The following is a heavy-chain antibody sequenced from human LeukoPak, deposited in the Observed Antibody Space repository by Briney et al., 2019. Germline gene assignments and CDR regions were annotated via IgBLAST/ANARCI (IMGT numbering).Heavy chain of an antibody. Sequence: ASVKVSCKASGYTFTSYGISWVRQAPGQGLEWMGWISAYNGNTNYAQKLQGRVTMTTDTSTSTAYMELRSLRSDDTAVYYCARDQRECSSTSCYGGLYYYYGMDVWGQGTTVTVSS. J-gene: IGHJ6*02. CDR2: ISAYNGNT. CDR1: GYTFTSYG. D-gene: IGHD2-2*01. CDR3: ARDQRECSSTSCYGGLYYYYGMDV. V-gene: IGHV1-18*01.